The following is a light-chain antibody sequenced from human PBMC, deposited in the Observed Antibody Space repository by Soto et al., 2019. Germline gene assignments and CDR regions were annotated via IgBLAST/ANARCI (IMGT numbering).Light chain of an antibody. J-gene: IGKJ1*01. CDR1: QTINSW. Sequence: DIPMTQSPSTLSASVGDRVTITCRASQTINSWLAWYQQKPGKAPNLLIYKASSLETGVPSRFSGSGSGTEFTLTISSLQPDDFASYHCQQYKSYWTFGQGTKVEIK. V-gene: IGKV1-5*03. CDR2: KAS. CDR3: QQYKSYWT.